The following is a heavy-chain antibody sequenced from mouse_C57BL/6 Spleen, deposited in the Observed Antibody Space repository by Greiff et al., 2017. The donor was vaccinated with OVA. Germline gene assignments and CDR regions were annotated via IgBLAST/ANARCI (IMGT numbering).Heavy chain of an antibody. V-gene: IGHV5-6*01. J-gene: IGHJ4*01. Sequence: EVKLMESGGDLVKPGGSLKLSCAASGFTFSSYGMSWVRQTPDKRLEWVATISSGGSYTYYPASVKGRFTISRDNAKNTLYLQMSSLKSEDTAMYYCARQRYYGSSSFYAMDYWGQGTSVTVSS. CDR3: ARQRYYGSSSFYAMDY. CDR2: ISSGGSYT. D-gene: IGHD1-1*01. CDR1: GFTFSSYG.